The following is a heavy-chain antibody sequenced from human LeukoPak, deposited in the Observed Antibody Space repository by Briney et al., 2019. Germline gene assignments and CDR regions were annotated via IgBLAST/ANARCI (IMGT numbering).Heavy chain of an antibody. V-gene: IGHV5-51*01. D-gene: IGHD6-6*01. J-gene: IGHJ5*02. Sequence: GESLKISCKGSGDSFTSYWIGWVRQMPGKGLEGMGIIYTGDSDTRYSPSFQGQVTISADKSINTAYLQWSSLKASDTAMYYCARTGIAARFGWFDPWGQGTLVTVSS. CDR1: GDSFTSYW. CDR3: ARTGIAARFGWFDP. CDR2: IYTGDSDT.